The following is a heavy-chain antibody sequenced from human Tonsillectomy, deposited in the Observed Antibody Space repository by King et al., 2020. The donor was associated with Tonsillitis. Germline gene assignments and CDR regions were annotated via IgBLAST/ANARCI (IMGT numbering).Heavy chain of an antibody. CDR3: ARGSVGTRHSYGMYV. CDR2: IYYSGST. J-gene: IGHJ6*02. D-gene: IGHD1-14*01. Sequence: VQLQESGPGLVKPSETLSLTCTVSGGSIIGYYWSWIRQPPGKGLEWIGYIYYSGSTSYNPSLKSRVTISVDTSKNQFSLKLSSMTAADTAVYYCARGSVGTRHSYGMYVWGQGTTVTVSS. CDR1: GGSIIGYY. V-gene: IGHV4-59*01.